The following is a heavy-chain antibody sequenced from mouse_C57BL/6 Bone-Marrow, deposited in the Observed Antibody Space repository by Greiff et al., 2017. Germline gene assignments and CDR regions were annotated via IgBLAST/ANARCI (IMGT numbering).Heavy chain of an antibody. CDR1: GYTFASYW. CDR3: ARGGNYEGRAMDY. D-gene: IGHD2-1*01. V-gene: IGHV1-59*01. Sequence: QVQLQQPGAELVRPGTSVKLSCKASGYTFASYWMHWVKQRPGQGLEWIGVIDPSDSYTNYNQKFKGKATLTVDTSSSTAYIQLSSLTSEDSAVYYCARGGNYEGRAMDYWGTGTSVTVSS. CDR2: IDPSDSYT. J-gene: IGHJ4*01.